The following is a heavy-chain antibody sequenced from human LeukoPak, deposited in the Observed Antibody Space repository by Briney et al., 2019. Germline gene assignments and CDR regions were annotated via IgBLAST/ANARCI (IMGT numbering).Heavy chain of an antibody. CDR1: AFTVSSNY. V-gene: IGHV3-66*01. J-gene: IGHJ4*02. CDR2: IFSGGTT. D-gene: IGHD1-26*01. Sequence: GGSLRLSCAASAFTVSSNYMTWVRQAPGKGLEWVSVIFSGGTTYYADSVKGRFTISRDDSKNTLYLQMSSLRAEDTAVYYCVKDLSGSYTFDYWGQGTLVTVSS. CDR3: VKDLSGSYTFDY.